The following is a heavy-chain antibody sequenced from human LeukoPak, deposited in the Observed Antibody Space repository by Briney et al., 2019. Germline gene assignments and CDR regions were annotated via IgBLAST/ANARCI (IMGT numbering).Heavy chain of an antibody. Sequence: GGSLRLSCAASGFTFSSYAMHWVRQAPGKGLERVAVISYDGSNKYYADSVKGLFTISRDNSKNTLYLQLKSLRAEDTAVYYCARERFRGGEGAFDIWGQGTMVTVSS. J-gene: IGHJ3*02. CDR2: ISYDGSNK. D-gene: IGHD3-16*01. V-gene: IGHV3-30-3*01. CDR1: GFTFSSYA. CDR3: ARERFRGGEGAFDI.